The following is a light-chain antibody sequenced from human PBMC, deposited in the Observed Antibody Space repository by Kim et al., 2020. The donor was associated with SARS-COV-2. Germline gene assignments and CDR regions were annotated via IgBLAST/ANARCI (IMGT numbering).Light chain of an antibody. CDR2: DVT. V-gene: IGLV2-14*03. Sequence: QSALTQPASVSGSPGQSITIPCTGTYSDIGSFAYVSWYQQYPGKAPRLIIHDVTERPSGISNRFSGSRSGNTASLTISGLQAEDEADYHCSSYTLTSTWVFGGGTQLTVL. CDR1: YSDIGSFAY. J-gene: IGLJ3*02. CDR3: SSYTLTSTWV.